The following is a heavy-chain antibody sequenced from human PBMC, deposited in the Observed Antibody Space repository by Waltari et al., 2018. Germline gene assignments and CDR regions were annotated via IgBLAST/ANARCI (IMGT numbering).Heavy chain of an antibody. V-gene: IGHV1-18*01. CDR2: ISAYRGHP. CDR1: GYTFISYG. D-gene: IGHD7-27*01. Sequence: QVQLVQYGAEVKKPGASVKVSCKASGYTFISYGISWVRKGPGQGLEWMGWISAYRGHPLYAQTLQGRVTLTTDTSTRTAYMELRSLTSDDTAVYYCARRAGEYNVSEDPWGPGTLVTVSS. J-gene: IGHJ5*02. CDR3: ARRAGEYNVSEDP.